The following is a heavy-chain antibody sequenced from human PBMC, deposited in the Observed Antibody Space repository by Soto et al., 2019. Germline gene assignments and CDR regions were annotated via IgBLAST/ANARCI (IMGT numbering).Heavy chain of an antibody. CDR3: AKALIAAAGTGASFAY. Sequence: QVQLVESGGGVVQPGRSLRLSCAASGFTFSSYGMYWVRQAPGKGLEWVAVISYDGSNKYYADSVKGRLTIYRDNSKNALQLQMNRLRAEDPAVYYCAKALIAAAGTGASFAYWGQGSLVTVSS. J-gene: IGHJ4*02. D-gene: IGHD6-13*01. CDR2: ISYDGSNK. CDR1: GFTFSSYG. V-gene: IGHV3-30*18.